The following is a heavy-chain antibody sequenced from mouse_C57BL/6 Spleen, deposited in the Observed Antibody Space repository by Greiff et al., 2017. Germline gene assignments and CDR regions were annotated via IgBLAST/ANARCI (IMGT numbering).Heavy chain of an antibody. CDR1: GYTFTSYG. CDR2: IYPRSGNT. D-gene: IGHD2-1*01. Sequence: QVHVKQSGAELARPGASVKLSCKASGYTFTSYGISWVKQRTGQGLEWIGEIYPRSGNTYYNEKFKGKATLTADKSSSTAYMELRSLTSEDSAVYFCARGMGNYWYFDVWGTGTTVTVSS. V-gene: IGHV1-81*01. CDR3: ARGMGNYWYFDV. J-gene: IGHJ1*03.